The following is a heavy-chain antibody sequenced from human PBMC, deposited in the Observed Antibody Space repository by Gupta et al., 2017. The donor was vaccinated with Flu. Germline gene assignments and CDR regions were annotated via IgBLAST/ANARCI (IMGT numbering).Heavy chain of an antibody. CDR2: ISSSSSYI. D-gene: IGHD6-6*01. CDR1: GFTFSSYS. V-gene: IGHV3-21*01. Sequence: EVQLVESGGGLVKPGGSLRLSCAASGFTFSSYSMNWVRQAPGKGLEWVSSISSSSSYIYYADSVKGRFTISRDNAKNSLYLQMNSLRAEDTAVYYCARATLAARKRGWFDPWGQGTLVTVSS. CDR3: ARATLAARKRGWFDP. J-gene: IGHJ5*02.